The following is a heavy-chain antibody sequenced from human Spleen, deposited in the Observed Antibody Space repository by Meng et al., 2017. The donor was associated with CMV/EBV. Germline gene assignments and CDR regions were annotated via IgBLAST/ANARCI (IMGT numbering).Heavy chain of an antibody. D-gene: IGHD2-8*01. CDR1: GFTFSSYG. J-gene: IGHJ3*02. CDR3: ARDRDVYQVPGVNVFNI. Sequence: GESLKISCAASGFTFSSYGMTWVRQAPGKGLEWVSSISSSANYIYYADSMKGRFTVSRDNAKNSLFLQMNSLGAEDTAVYYCARDRDVYQVPGVNVFNICGQGTVVTVSS. V-gene: IGHV3-21*01. CDR2: ISSSANYI.